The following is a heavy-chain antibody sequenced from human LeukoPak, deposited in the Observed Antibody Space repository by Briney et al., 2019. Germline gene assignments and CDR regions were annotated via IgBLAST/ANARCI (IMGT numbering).Heavy chain of an antibody. CDR1: GFTFTTYS. CDR2: IYCNGGRT. D-gene: IGHD6-19*01. CDR3: ATTLTRDSSGSYGALDY. V-gene: IGHV3-20*04. J-gene: IGHJ4*02. Sequence: PGGSLRLSCVASGFTFTTYSMSWVRQAPGKGVEWVSGIYCNGGRTGYADSVKGRFTISRDNAKNSLYLQMNSLRVEDTAVYYCATTLTRDSSGSYGALDYWGQGTLVIVSS.